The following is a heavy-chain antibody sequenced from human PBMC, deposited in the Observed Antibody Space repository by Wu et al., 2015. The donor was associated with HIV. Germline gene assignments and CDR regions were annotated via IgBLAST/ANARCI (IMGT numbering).Heavy chain of an antibody. J-gene: IGHJ3*02. CDR1: GGTFSSYA. CDR3: ARGRAFALVGATKDDGFDI. D-gene: IGHD1-26*01. CDR2: IIPIFGTA. Sequence: QVQLVQSGAEVKKPGSSVKVSCKASGGTFSSYAISWVRQAPGQGLEWMGRIIPIFGTANYAQKFQGTVTITADESTTTAYMELSSLRSEDTAVYYCARGRAFALVGATKDDGFDIWGQGDKWSRLF. V-gene: IGHV1-69*13.